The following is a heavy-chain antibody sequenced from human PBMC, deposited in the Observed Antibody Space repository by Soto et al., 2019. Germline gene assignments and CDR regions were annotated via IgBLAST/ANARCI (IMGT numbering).Heavy chain of an antibody. CDR3: ARQATIFGVVSVRPYYYGMDV. CDR1: GGSISSSSYY. V-gene: IGHV4-39*01. J-gene: IGHJ6*02. Sequence: SETLSLTCTVSGGSISSSSYYWGWIRQPPGKGLEWIGSIYYSGSTYYNPSLKSRVTISVDTSKNQFSLKLSSVTAADTAVYYCARQATIFGVVSVRPYYYGMDVWGQGTTVTVSS. D-gene: IGHD3-3*01. CDR2: IYYSGST.